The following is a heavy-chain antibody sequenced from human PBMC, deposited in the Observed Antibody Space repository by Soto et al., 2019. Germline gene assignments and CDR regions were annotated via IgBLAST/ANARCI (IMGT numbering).Heavy chain of an antibody. Sequence: EVQLVESGGGLVKPGGSLRLSCAASGFTFSSYSMNWVRQAPGKGLEWVSSISSSSSYIYYAASVKGRFTISRDNAKNSLYLQINSLRAEDTAVYYCARVKMDTAMVPGYYGMDVWGQGTTVTVSS. CDR2: ISSSSSYI. CDR3: ARVKMDTAMVPGYYGMDV. J-gene: IGHJ6*02. CDR1: GFTFSSYS. V-gene: IGHV3-21*01. D-gene: IGHD5-18*01.